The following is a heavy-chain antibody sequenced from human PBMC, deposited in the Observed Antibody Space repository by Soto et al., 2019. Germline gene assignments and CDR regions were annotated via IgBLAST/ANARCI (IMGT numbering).Heavy chain of an antibody. V-gene: IGHV3-21*01. D-gene: IGHD1-1*01. J-gene: IGHJ4*02. CDR3: AKGFGYYWGFDY. CDR1: GFTFSSYS. CDR2: ISSSRSYI. Sequence: PGGSLRLSCAASGFTFSSYSMNWVRQAPGKGLEWVSSISSSRSYIYYAELVKGRFTISRDNSKNTLYLQMNSLRAEDRAVYYCAKGFGYYWGFDYWGQGTLVTVSS.